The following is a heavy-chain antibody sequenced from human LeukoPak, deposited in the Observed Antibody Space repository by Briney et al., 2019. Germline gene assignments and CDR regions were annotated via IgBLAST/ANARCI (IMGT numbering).Heavy chain of an antibody. Sequence: SETLSLTCTVSGGSISSYYWSWIRQPPGKGLEWIGYIYYSGSTNYNPSLKSRVTISVDTSKNQFSLKLSSVTAADTAVYYCARGFRGVPTYYYYYMDVWGQGTLVTVSS. CDR2: IYYSGST. CDR1: GGSISSYY. D-gene: IGHD3-16*01. V-gene: IGHV4-59*01. CDR3: ARGFRGVPTYYYYYMDV. J-gene: IGHJ6*03.